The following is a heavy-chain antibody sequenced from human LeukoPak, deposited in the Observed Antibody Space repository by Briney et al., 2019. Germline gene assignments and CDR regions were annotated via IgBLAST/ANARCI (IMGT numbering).Heavy chain of an antibody. CDR2: IRGDGGLF. J-gene: IGHJ4*02. CDR1: GFTFSSYA. D-gene: IGHD1-26*01. CDR3: ARDEVGAPPIDY. Sequence: GRSLRLSCAVSGFTFSSYAMHWVRQAPGKGLVWVSNIRGDGGLFGYADSVKGRFAVSRDNARNTLYLHMNSLRAEDTAVYYCARDEVGAPPIDYWGQGVLVTVSS. V-gene: IGHV3-74*01.